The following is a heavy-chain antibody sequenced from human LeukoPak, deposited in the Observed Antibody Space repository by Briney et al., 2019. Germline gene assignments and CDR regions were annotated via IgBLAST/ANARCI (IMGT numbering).Heavy chain of an antibody. J-gene: IGHJ6*02. CDR1: GFTFSSYG. D-gene: IGHD4-23*01. CDR2: IWYDGSNK. V-gene: IGHV3-33*01. CDR3: ARGPYYGGPGDYYYGMDV. Sequence: GGSLRLSCAASGFTFSSYGMHWARQPPGKGLEWVAVIWYDGSNKYCADSVKGRFTISRDNSKNTLYLQMNSLRADDTAVYYCARGPYYGGPGDYYYGMDVWGQGTTVTVSS.